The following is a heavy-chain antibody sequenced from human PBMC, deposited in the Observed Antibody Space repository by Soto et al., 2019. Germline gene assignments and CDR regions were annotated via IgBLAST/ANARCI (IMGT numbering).Heavy chain of an antibody. CDR3: ARDIVVVPAATSGAY. CDR1: GYTLTELS. J-gene: IGHJ4*02. V-gene: IGHV1-46*03. Sequence: ASVKVSCKVSGYTLTELSMHWVRQAPGQGLEWMGIINPSGGSTSYAQKFQGRVTMTRDTSTSTVYMELSSLRSEDTAVYYCARDIVVVPAATSGAYWGQGTLVTVSS. CDR2: INPSGGST. D-gene: IGHD2-2*01.